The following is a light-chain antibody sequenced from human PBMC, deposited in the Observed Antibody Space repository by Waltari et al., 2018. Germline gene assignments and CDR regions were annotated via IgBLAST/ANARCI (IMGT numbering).Light chain of an antibody. CDR2: KAS. Sequence: DIQMTQSPSSLPASIGDRVTITCRASQNIISWVAWYTQKPGEAPKLLMYKASILETGVPSRFRGSGFGTQFSLTIDSLQPDDFGVYYCQHYDGSSWTFGPGTRVEVK. CDR1: QNIISW. J-gene: IGKJ1*01. CDR3: QHYDGSSWT. V-gene: IGKV1-5*03.